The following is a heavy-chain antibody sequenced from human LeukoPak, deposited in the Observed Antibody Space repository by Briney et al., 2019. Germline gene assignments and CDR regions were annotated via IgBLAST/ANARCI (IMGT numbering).Heavy chain of an antibody. CDR2: IYYSGST. D-gene: IGHD3-10*01. V-gene: IGHV4-59*01. J-gene: IGHJ4*02. CDR3: ARQAYGSGSYYDY. CDR1: GGSISSYY. Sequence: SETLSLTCTVSGGSISSYYWSWIRQPPGKGLEWIGYIYYSGSTNYNPSLKSRVTISVDTSKNQFSLKLNSVTAADTAVYYCARQAYGSGSYYDYWGQGTLVTVSS.